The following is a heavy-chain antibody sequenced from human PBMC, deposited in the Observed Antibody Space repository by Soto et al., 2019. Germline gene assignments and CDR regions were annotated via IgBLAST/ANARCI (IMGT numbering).Heavy chain of an antibody. J-gene: IGHJ3*02. CDR1: GFSLTTSGAG. Sequence: QITLKESGPTLVKPTQPLTLTCSFSGFSLTTSGAGVGWIRQPPGKALEWLAVIYWNDDKRYRPSLKTRLTITKDTSKNQVVLTMTNMDPVDTATYYCARPPPLMIGTDAFDIWGQGTMVTVSS. D-gene: IGHD3-22*01. V-gene: IGHV2-5*01. CDR3: ARPPPLMIGTDAFDI. CDR2: IYWNDDK.